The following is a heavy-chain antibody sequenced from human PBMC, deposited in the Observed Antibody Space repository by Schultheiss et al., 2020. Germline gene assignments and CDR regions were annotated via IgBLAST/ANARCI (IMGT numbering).Heavy chain of an antibody. V-gene: IGHV4-61*08. CDR3: ARVRSSYGDY. J-gene: IGHJ4*02. CDR2: IYYSGST. Sequence: SGPTLVKPTQTLTLTCTFSGFSLSTSGMCVSWIRQPPGKGLEWIGYIYYSGSTNYNPSLKSRVTISVDTSKNQFSLKLSSVTAADTAVYYCARVRSSYGDYWGQGTLVTVAS. D-gene: IGHD6-6*01. CDR1: GFSLSTSGMC.